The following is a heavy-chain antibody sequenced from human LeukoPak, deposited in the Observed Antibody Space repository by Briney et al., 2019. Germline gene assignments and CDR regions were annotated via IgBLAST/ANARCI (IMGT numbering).Heavy chain of an antibody. J-gene: IGHJ4*02. CDR1: GFTFSSYS. D-gene: IGHD1-26*01. CDR2: ISSSSSYI. Sequence: GGSLRLSCAASGFTFSSYSMNWVRQAPGKGLEWVSSISSSSSYIYYADSVKGRFTISRDNAKNSLYLQMNSLRSEDTAVYYCARAGGSYDHFDYWGQGTLVTVSS. V-gene: IGHV3-21*01. CDR3: ARAGGSYDHFDY.